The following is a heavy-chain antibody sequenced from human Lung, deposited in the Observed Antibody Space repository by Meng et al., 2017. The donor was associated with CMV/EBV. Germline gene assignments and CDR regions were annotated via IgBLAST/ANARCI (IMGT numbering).Heavy chain of an antibody. Sequence: ASVXVSCKAFAYTFTGYYLHWVRQAPGQGLEWMGWINANSGGTNYAQKFQGRVTMTRDTAIGTAYMSLSRLRSDDTAVYYCARGSYCYDSSGPFDPWGQGTXVTVSS. V-gene: IGHV1-2*02. CDR1: AYTFTGYY. J-gene: IGHJ5*02. D-gene: IGHD3-22*01. CDR3: ARGSYCYDSSGPFDP. CDR2: INANSGGT.